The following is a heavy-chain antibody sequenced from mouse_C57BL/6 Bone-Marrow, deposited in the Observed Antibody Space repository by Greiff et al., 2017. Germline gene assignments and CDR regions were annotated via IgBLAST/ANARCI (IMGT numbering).Heavy chain of an antibody. D-gene: IGHD1-1*01. CDR2: IDPENGDT. V-gene: IGHV14-4*01. CDR1: GFNIKDDY. J-gene: IGHJ2*01. CDR3: TTSRYGSSYNY. Sequence: VQLKQSGAELVRPGASVKLSCTASGFNIKDDYMHWVKQRPEQGLEWIGWIDPENGDTEYASKFQGKATITPDTSSNTAYLQLSSLTSEDTAVYYCTTSRYGSSYNYWGQGTTLTVSS.